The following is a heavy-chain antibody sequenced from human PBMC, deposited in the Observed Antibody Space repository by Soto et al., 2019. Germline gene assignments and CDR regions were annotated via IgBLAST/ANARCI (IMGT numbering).Heavy chain of an antibody. CDR1: GFTFSSYA. D-gene: IGHD6-13*01. CDR2: ISCSGGST. CDR3: ATDLEYRGPAAAGGDY. Sequence: GVSLRLSCAASGFTFSSYAMSWVRQAPGKGLEWVSAISCSGGSTYSADTVKGRFTISRDNAKNTLYQQRNSLTAEETAVYYGATDLEYRGPAAAGGDYWGQGTLVTVSS. V-gene: IGHV3-23*01. J-gene: IGHJ4*02.